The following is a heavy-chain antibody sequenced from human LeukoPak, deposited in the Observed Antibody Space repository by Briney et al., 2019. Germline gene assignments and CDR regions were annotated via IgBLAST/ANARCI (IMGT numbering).Heavy chain of an antibody. Sequence: GSLRLSCAASGFTFSSYAMSWVRQPPGKGLEWIGSIYYSGSTYYNPSLKSRVTISVDTSKNQFSLKLSSVTAADTAVYYCASRYDYWGQGTLVTVSS. V-gene: IGHV4-38-2*01. D-gene: IGHD3-9*01. J-gene: IGHJ4*02. CDR2: IYYSGST. CDR1: GFTFSSYA. CDR3: ASRYDY.